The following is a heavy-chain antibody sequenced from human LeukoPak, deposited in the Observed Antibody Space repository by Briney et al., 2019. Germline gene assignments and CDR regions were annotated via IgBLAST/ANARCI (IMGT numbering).Heavy chain of an antibody. J-gene: IGHJ6*03. D-gene: IGHD2-2*01. CDR2: IYYSGST. CDR3: ARGAVCCNTSCRYYYMDV. V-gene: IGHV4-39*07. Sequence: PPETLSLTCTVSGGSISSSSYYWGWIRQPPGKGLEWIGSIYYSGSTYYNRSLKSRVTISVDTSKNQFSLKLSSVTAADTSVYYCARGAVCCNTSCRYYYMDVWGKGTTVTISS. CDR1: GGSISSSSYY.